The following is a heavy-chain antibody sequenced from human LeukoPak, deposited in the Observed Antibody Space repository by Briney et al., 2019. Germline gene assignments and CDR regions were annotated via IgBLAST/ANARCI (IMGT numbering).Heavy chain of an antibody. D-gene: IGHD3-10*01. V-gene: IGHV1-2*02. CDR3: ARDSVTMVRGVIMVEAFDI. J-gene: IGHJ3*02. Sequence: ASVKVSCKASGYTFTGYYMHWVRQAPGQGLEWMGWINPNSGGTNYAQKFQGRVTMTRDTSISTAYMELSRLRSDDTAVYYCARDSVTMVRGVIMVEAFDIWGQGTMVTVSS. CDR1: GYTFTGYY. CDR2: INPNSGGT.